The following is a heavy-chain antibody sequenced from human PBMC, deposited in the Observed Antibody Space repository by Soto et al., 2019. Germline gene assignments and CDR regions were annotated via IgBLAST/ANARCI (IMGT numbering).Heavy chain of an antibody. CDR2: MNPNSGNT. V-gene: IGHV1-8*01. D-gene: IGHD3-10*01. Sequence: ASVKVSCKASGYTFTSYDINWGRQATGQGRDWMGWMNPNSGNTGYAQKFQGRVTMTRNTSISTAYMELSSLRSEDTAAYYCARGLALLWFGGYYYYGMDVWGQGTTVTVSS. CDR3: ARGLALLWFGGYYYYGMDV. CDR1: GYTFTSYD. J-gene: IGHJ6*02.